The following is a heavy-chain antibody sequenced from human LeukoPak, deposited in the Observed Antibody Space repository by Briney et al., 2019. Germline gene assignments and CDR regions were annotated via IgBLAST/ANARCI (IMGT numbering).Heavy chain of an antibody. CDR2: ISYDGSNK. CDR3: AKDGIGRDIVATIRAADY. Sequence: GGSLRLSCAASGFTFSSYGMHWVRQAPGKGLEWVAVISYDGSNKYYADSVKGRFTISRDNSKNTLYLQMNSLRAEDTAVYCCAKDGIGRDIVATIRAADYWGQGTLVTVSS. D-gene: IGHD5-12*01. V-gene: IGHV3-30*18. CDR1: GFTFSSYG. J-gene: IGHJ4*02.